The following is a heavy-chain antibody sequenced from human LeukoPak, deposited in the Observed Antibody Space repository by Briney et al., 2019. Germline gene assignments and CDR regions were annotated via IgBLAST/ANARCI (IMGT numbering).Heavy chain of an antibody. V-gene: IGHV1-18*01. J-gene: IGHJ4*02. CDR2: ISTSNGDT. D-gene: IGHD5-24*01. CDR1: GYTFTTFG. Sequence: ASVKVSCKASGYTFTTFGISWVRQAPGQGLEWMGWISTSNGDTKNAQKLQGRVTMTTDTSTSTAYMEVRSLRSDDTAVYYCARGSLKWGSNSIGFWGQGTLVTVSS. CDR3: ARGSLKWGSNSIGF.